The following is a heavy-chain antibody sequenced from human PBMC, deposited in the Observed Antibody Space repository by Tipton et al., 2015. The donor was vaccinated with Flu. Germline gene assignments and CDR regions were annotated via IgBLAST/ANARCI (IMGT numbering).Heavy chain of an antibody. D-gene: IGHD3-10*01. J-gene: IGHJ3*02. CDR2: ISYDGSNK. CDR3: AKGTSGITPLDAFDM. Sequence: QVQLVQSGGGVVQPGGSLRLSCVASGFTFSSYATYWVRQAPGKGLEWVAVISYDGSNKYYADSVEGRFSISRDNSKNTLNLQMKSLRVEDTAVYYCAKGTSGITPLDAFDMWGQGTKVTVSS. V-gene: IGHV3-30*18. CDR1: GFTFSSYA.